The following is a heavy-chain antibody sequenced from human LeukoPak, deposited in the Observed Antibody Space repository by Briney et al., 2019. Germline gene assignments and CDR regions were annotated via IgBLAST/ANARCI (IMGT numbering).Heavy chain of an antibody. J-gene: IGHJ6*02. CDR2: MNPNSGNT. CDR3: ARSVTASYGMDV. D-gene: IGHD5-18*01. V-gene: IGHV1-8*01. Sequence: ASVKVSCKASGYTFTSYDINWVRQATGQGLEWMGWMNPNSGNTGYAQKFQGGVTMTRNTSISTAYMELSSLRSEDTAVYYCARSVTASYGMDVWGQGTTVTVSS. CDR1: GYTFTSYD.